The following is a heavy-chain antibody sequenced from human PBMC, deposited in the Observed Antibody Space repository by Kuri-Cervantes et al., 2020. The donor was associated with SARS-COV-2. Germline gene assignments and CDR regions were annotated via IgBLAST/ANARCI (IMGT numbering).Heavy chain of an antibody. CDR2: INPNSGGT. CDR1: GYTITNFF. CDR3: ARSSVGDLGWFDP. Sequence: ASVKVSCKTSGYTITNFFMHWVRQAPGQGLEWMGWINPNSGGTNYAQKFQGRVTMTRDTSISTAYMELSRLRSDDTAVYYCARSSVGDLGWFDPWGQGTLVTVSS. D-gene: IGHD3-10*01. V-gene: IGHV1-2*02. J-gene: IGHJ5*02.